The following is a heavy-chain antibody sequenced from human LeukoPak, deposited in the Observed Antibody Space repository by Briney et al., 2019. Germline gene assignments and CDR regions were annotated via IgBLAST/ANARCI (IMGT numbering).Heavy chain of an antibody. D-gene: IGHD1-1*01. CDR1: GFIFDDYG. V-gene: IGHV3-20*04. Sequence: GGSLRLSRAVSGFIFDDYGMSWVRQAPGKGLEWVSGINWNGGSTGYADSVKGRFTISRDNAKNSLYLQMNSLRAEDTALYYCARDRPNWNDASDYWGQGTLVTVSS. J-gene: IGHJ4*02. CDR3: ARDRPNWNDASDY. CDR2: INWNGGST.